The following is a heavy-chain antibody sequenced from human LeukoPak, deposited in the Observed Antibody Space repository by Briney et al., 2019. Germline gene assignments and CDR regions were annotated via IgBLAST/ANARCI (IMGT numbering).Heavy chain of an antibody. Sequence: ASVKVSCKASGYTFTGYYMHWVRQAPGQGLEWMGWINPNSGGTNYAQKFQGRVTTTRDTSISTAYMELSRLRSDDTAVYYCARGITMVRGVIMAPGYWGQGTLVTVSS. D-gene: IGHD3-10*01. V-gene: IGHV1-2*02. J-gene: IGHJ4*02. CDR3: ARGITMVRGVIMAPGY. CDR1: GYTFTGYY. CDR2: INPNSGGT.